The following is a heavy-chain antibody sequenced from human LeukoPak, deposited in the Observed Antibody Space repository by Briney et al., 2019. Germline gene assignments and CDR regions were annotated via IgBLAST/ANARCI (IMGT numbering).Heavy chain of an antibody. V-gene: IGHV4-34*01. D-gene: IGHD3-10*01. J-gene: IGHJ5*02. CDR3: ARHRRYYGSGSYSQGNWLDP. CDR1: GGSFSGYY. Sequence: PSETLSLTCAVYGGSFSGYYWSWIRQPPGKGLEWIGEINHSGSTNYNPSLKSRVTISVDASKNQFSLKLSSVTAADTAVYYCARHRRYYGSGSYSQGNWLDPWGQGTLVTVSS. CDR2: INHSGST.